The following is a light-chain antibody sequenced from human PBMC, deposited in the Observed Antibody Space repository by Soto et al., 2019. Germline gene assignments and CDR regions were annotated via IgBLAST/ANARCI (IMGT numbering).Light chain of an antibody. Sequence: QPVLTQPPSVSGAPGQRVTISCTGGSSNIGAGYDVHWYQQLPGTAPKLLIYGNNNRPSGVPDRFSGSKSGTSASLAITGLQAEDEADYYCQSYDSSLSVYVFGTGTKVTVL. J-gene: IGLJ1*01. CDR1: SSNIGAGYD. CDR3: QSYDSSLSVYV. CDR2: GNN. V-gene: IGLV1-40*01.